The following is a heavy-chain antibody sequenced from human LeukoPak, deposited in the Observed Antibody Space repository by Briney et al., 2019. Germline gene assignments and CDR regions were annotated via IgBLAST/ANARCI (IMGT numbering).Heavy chain of an antibody. V-gene: IGHV3-23*01. D-gene: IGHD4-17*01. Sequence: GGSLRLSCAASGFTFSSYAMSWVRQAPGKGLEWVSGVSGSGSSTYYADSVKGRFTISRDISKNAVYLQMNSLRAEDTAVYYCARDSYGDANFDSWGQGTLVTVSS. CDR2: VSGSGSST. J-gene: IGHJ4*02. CDR3: ARDSYGDANFDS. CDR1: GFTFSSYA.